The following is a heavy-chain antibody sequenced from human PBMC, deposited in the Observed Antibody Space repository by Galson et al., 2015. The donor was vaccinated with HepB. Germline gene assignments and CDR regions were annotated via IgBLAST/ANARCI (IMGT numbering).Heavy chain of an antibody. Sequence: SLRLSCAASGFTFDDYGMSWVRQAPGKGLEWVSGINWNGGSTGYADSVKGRFTISRDNAKNSLYLQMNSLRAEDTALYYCARKVRRYDSSGYYYVGAFDIWGQGTMVTVSS. D-gene: IGHD3-22*01. CDR3: ARKVRRYDSSGYYYVGAFDI. J-gene: IGHJ3*02. CDR2: INWNGGST. V-gene: IGHV3-20*04. CDR1: GFTFDDYG.